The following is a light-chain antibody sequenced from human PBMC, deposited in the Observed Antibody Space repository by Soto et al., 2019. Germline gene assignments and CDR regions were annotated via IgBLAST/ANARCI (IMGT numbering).Light chain of an antibody. CDR1: SSDVGGYNY. CDR3: CSYAGSDTFGVV. Sequence: QSVLTQPRSVSGSPGQSVTISCTGTSSDVGGYNYVSWYQQHPGKAPKLMIYDVSKRPSGVPDRFSGSKSGNTASLTISGLQAEDEADYYCCSYAGSDTFGVVFGGGTKVTVL. V-gene: IGLV2-11*01. J-gene: IGLJ2*01. CDR2: DVS.